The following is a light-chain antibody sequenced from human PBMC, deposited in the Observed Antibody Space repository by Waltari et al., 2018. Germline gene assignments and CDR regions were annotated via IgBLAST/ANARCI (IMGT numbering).Light chain of an antibody. CDR1: QSVLYNKNY. J-gene: IGKJ2*01. V-gene: IGKV4-1*01. CDR3: QQFYNSPYT. CDR2: WAS. Sequence: DIVMTQSPDSLAVSLGERATINCRSSQSVLYNKNYLAWDQQKPGQPPKLLIYWASTRESGVPDRFSGSGSGTDFTLTISSLQAEDVAVYYCQQFYNSPYTFGQGTRLEIK.